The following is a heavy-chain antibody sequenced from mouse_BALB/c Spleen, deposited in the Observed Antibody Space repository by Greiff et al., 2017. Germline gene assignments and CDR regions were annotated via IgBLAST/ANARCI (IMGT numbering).Heavy chain of an antibody. Sequence: DVKLQESGPGLVKPSQSLSLTCTVTGYSITSDYAWNWIRQFPGNKLDWMGYISYSGSTSYNPSLKSRISITRDTSKNQFFLQLNSVTTEDTATYYGARRGYGNYFAYWGQGTLVTVSA. CDR3: ARRGYGNYFAY. D-gene: IGHD2-1*01. CDR1: GYSITSDYA. V-gene: IGHV3-2*02. J-gene: IGHJ3*01. CDR2: ISYSGST.